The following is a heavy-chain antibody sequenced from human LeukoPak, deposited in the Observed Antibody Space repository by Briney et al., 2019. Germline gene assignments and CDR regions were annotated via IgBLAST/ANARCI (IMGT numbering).Heavy chain of an antibody. CDR3: ASGYYDFWSGYYHGFDY. Sequence: SETLSLTCTVSGGSVSSGSYYWSWIRQPPGKGLEWIGYIYYSGSTNYNPSLKSRVTVSVDTSKNQFSLKLSSVTAADTAVYYCASGYYDFWSGYYHGFDYWGQGTLVTVSS. CDR2: IYYSGST. V-gene: IGHV4-61*01. J-gene: IGHJ4*02. CDR1: GGSVSSGSYY. D-gene: IGHD3-3*01.